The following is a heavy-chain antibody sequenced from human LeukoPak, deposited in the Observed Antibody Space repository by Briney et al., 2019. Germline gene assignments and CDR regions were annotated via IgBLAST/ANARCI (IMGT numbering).Heavy chain of an antibody. D-gene: IGHD4-17*01. CDR1: GFTFSSYD. CDR2: IDTAGDT. J-gene: IGHJ4*02. V-gene: IGHV3-13*01. Sequence: PGGSLRPSCAASGFTFSSYDMHWVRHAPGKGLEWVSAIDTAGDTYYPGSVKGRFTISRANAKNSLYLQMNSLRAEDTAVYYCAKDNTWTTVTHFDYWGQGTLVTVSS. CDR3: AKDNTWTTVTHFDY.